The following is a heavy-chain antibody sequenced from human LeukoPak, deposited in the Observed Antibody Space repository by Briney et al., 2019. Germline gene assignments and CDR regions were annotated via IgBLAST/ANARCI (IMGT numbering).Heavy chain of an antibody. Sequence: SETPSLTCAVYGGSFSGYYWSWIRQPPGKGLEWIGEINHSGSTNYNPSLKSRVTISVDTSKNQFSLKLSSVTAADTAVYYCARGGGITIFGVTMSNWFDPWGQGTLVTVSS. J-gene: IGHJ5*02. CDR3: ARGGGITIFGVTMSNWFDP. CDR2: INHSGST. V-gene: IGHV4-34*01. CDR1: GGSFSGYY. D-gene: IGHD3-3*01.